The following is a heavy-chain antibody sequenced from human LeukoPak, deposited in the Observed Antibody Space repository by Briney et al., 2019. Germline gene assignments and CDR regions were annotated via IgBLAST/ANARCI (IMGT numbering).Heavy chain of an antibody. J-gene: IGHJ4*02. CDR1: GFTVSGNY. D-gene: IGHD6-19*01. V-gene: IGHV3-66*01. CDR2: IYTGGST. Sequence: GGSLRLSCAASGFTVSGNYMSWVRQAPGKGLELVSVIYTGGSTYYADSVKGRFTISRDNSKNTLYLQMNSLRAEDTAVYYCARDLFRSGWSGDYWGQGTLVTVSS. CDR3: ARDLFRSGWSGDY.